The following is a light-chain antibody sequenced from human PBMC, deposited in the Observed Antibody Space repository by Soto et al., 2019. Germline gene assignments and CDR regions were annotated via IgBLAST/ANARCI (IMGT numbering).Light chain of an antibody. CDR1: QSVSSSY. CDR2: GAS. J-gene: IGKJ5*01. Sequence: EIVLTQSPVTLSLSPGERATLSCRASQSVSSSYLAWYQQKPGQAPRLLIYGASSRATGIPDRSSGSGSGTDFTLTISRLEPEDFAVYYCQQCGSSPVTFGQGTRLEIK. V-gene: IGKV3-20*01. CDR3: QQCGSSPVT.